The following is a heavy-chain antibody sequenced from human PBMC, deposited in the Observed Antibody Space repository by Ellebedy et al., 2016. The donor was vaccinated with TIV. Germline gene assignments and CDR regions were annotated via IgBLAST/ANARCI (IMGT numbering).Heavy chain of an antibody. CDR1: GFSLSNSF. V-gene: IGHV3-23*01. Sequence: GESLKISXAASGFSLSNSFVSWIRQAPGKGLEWVSTLTADGRSTYFADSVKGRFTISRGNSKNTVYLQMNSLRSEDTAVYYCRPGHYSDAWGQGTLVTVSS. CDR3: RPGHYSDA. CDR2: LTADGRST. J-gene: IGHJ4*02.